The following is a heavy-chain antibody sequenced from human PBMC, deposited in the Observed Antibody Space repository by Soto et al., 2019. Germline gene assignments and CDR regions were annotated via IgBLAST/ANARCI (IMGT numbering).Heavy chain of an antibody. CDR3: VRVVAIPGYPDN. D-gene: IGHD5-12*01. J-gene: IGHJ4*02. Sequence: QVQLVQSGAEVRQPASSVKVSCKTSGGTFSSYAISWVRQAPGQGLEWMGGIGPIVDTSTYAQKIQGRVTITADESTSTADMELSSLRSDDTAIYYCVRVVAIPGYPDNWGQGTLVTVSS. V-gene: IGHV1-69*12. CDR2: IGPIVDTS. CDR1: GGTFSSYA.